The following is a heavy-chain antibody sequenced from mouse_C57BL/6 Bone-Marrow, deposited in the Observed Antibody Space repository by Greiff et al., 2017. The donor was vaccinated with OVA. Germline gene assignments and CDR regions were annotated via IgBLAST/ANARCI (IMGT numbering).Heavy chain of an antibody. Sequence: EVKLVESGPGLVKPSQSLSLTCSVTGYSITSGYYWNWIRQFPGNKLEWMGYISYDGSNNYNPSLKNRISITRDTSKNQFFLKLNSVTTEDTATYYCARDAPDYYGSSYYFDYWGQGTTLTVSS. CDR2: ISYDGSN. V-gene: IGHV3-6*01. D-gene: IGHD1-1*01. CDR1: GYSITSGYY. J-gene: IGHJ2*01. CDR3: ARDAPDYYGSSYYFDY.